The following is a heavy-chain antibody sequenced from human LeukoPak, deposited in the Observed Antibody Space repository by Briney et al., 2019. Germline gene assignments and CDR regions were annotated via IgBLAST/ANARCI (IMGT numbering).Heavy chain of an antibody. CDR2: IIPIFGTA. Sequence: SVKVSCKASGGTFSSYAISWVRQAPGQGLEWMGGIIPIFGTANYAQKFQGRVTITTDESTSTAYMELSSLRSEDTAVYYCARGATPQLPFDYWGQGTLVTVSS. CDR3: ARGATPQLPFDY. CDR1: GGTFSSYA. J-gene: IGHJ4*02. D-gene: IGHD1-26*01. V-gene: IGHV1-69*05.